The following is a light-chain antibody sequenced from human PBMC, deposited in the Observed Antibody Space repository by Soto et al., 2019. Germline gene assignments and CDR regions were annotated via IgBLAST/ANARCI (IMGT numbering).Light chain of an antibody. CDR2: DAS. V-gene: IGKV1-5*01. J-gene: IGKJ1*01. CDR3: QQYETFSGT. CDR1: PSVSGW. Sequence: DIQMTHSPSTLSASVGDIVTVTCRSSPSVSGWLAWYQQKPGEAPKLLIYDASALPRGVPSRFSGSGSGTKFTLTIASLQPDDFATYYCQQYETFSGTFGPGTKVDIK.